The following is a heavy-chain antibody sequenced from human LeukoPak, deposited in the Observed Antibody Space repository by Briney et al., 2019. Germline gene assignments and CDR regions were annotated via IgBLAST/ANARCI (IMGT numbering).Heavy chain of an antibody. D-gene: IGHD5-12*01. J-gene: IGHJ4*02. V-gene: IGHV1-46*01. CDR3: ARDPSPPPTPGIVATITKGYSYGKEFDY. CDR1: GYTFTSYY. CDR2: INPSGGST. Sequence: ASVKVSCKASGYTFTSYYMHWVRQAPGQGLEWMGIINPSGGSTSYAQKFQGRVTMTRDMSTSTVYMELSSLRSEDTAVYYCARDPSPPPTPGIVATITKGYSYGKEFDYWGQGTLVTVSS.